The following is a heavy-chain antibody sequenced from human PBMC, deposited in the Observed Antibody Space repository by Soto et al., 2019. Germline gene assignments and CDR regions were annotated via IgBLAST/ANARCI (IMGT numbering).Heavy chain of an antibody. CDR1: GFTFSNYW. CDR2: IDQDGGEK. Sequence: VQLVESGGGLVQPGGSLRLSCAASGFTFSNYWMAWVRQAPGKGLEWVANIDQDGGEKYYVDSVKGRFTISRDNAKNSLYLHMNSLRAEDTAVYHCARGGNWFDPWGQGTLVTVSS. D-gene: IGHD3-10*01. CDR3: ARGGNWFDP. J-gene: IGHJ5*02. V-gene: IGHV3-7*05.